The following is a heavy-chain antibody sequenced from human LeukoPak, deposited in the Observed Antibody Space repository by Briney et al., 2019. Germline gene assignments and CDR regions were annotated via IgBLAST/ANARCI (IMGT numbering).Heavy chain of an antibody. Sequence: GGSLRLSCAASGFTFSAYAMTWVRQAPGEGLEWVSAVSAGAGSTFYADSVKGRFTISRDNSNSTLYLQMNSLRAQDTAIYFCANTKWELPNLDYWGQGTLVTVSS. V-gene: IGHV3-23*01. CDR2: VSAGAGST. CDR3: ANTKWELPNLDY. D-gene: IGHD1-26*01. CDR1: GFTFSAYA. J-gene: IGHJ4*02.